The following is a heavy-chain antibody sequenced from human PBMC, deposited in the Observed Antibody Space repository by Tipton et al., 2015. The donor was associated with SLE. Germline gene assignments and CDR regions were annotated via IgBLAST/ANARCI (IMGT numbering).Heavy chain of an antibody. CDR3: ARHLNSGVGRLGP. J-gene: IGHJ5*02. CDR1: GGSISIIDYY. CDR2: IYYSGST. V-gene: IGHV4-39*01. Sequence: TLSLTCTVSGGSISIIDYYWGWVRQSPGTGLEWIGSIYYSGSTYYNPSFKGRVTISVDTSKNEFSLKLNSVTAADTAVYYCARHLNSGVGRLGPWGQGTQVSVSS. D-gene: IGHD1-26*01.